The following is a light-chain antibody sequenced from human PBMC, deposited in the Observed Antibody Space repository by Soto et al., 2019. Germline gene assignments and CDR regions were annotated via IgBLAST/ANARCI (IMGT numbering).Light chain of an antibody. Sequence: WYKQKPGQAPKLVIFDASNRASGMPERFSGSGSGTDFTLTIARLEPEDFAAYYCQEYYGASITFGLGTRLEIK. CDR3: QEYYGASIT. CDR2: DAS. J-gene: IGKJ5*01. V-gene: IGKV3-20*01.